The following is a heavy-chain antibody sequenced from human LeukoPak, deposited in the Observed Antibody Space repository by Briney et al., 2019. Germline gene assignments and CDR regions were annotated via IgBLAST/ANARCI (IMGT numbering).Heavy chain of an antibody. Sequence: ASVKVSCKSSGYTFTSYSISWVRQAPGQGLEWMGWISAYNGNTNYAQKLQGRVTMTTDTSTSTAYMELRSLRSDDTAVYYCARAQTPYAGYSSGWPVDYWGQGTLVTVSS. J-gene: IGHJ4*02. CDR3: ARAQTPYAGYSSGWPVDY. D-gene: IGHD6-19*01. CDR2: ISAYNGNT. CDR1: GYTFTSYS. V-gene: IGHV1-18*01.